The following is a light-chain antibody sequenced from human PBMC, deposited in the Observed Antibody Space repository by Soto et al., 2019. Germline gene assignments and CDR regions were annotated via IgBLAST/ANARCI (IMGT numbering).Light chain of an antibody. CDR3: TPLVRRNLWV. V-gene: IGLV2-8*01. J-gene: IGLJ3*02. Sequence: QSALTQPPSASGSPGQSVTISCTGTSSDVGAYKYVSWYQQYPGKAPKLMIYEVSKRPSGVPDRFSGSKSGNTASLTVSGVPGEGEACYYRTPLVRRNLWVLGGGTKLTVL. CDR1: SSDVGAYKY. CDR2: EVS.